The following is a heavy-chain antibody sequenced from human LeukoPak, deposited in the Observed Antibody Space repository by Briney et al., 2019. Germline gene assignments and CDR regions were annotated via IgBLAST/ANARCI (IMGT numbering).Heavy chain of an antibody. CDR3: ASVRGQWLVKFFDY. V-gene: IGHV3-30*03. CDR2: ISYDGSNK. CDR1: GFTFSSYW. D-gene: IGHD6-19*01. J-gene: IGHJ4*02. Sequence: GGSLRLSCAASGFTFSSYWMSWVRQAPGKGLEWVAVISYDGSNKYYADSVKGRFTISRDNSKNTLYLQMNSLRAEDTAVYYCASVRGQWLVKFFDYWGRGTQVTVSS.